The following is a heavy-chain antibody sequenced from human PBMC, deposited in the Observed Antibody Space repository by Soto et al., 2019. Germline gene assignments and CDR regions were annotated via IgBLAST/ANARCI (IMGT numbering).Heavy chain of an antibody. CDR1: GFTFGTTD. J-gene: IGHJ5*02. CDR2: IDGSGGIT. CDR3: VKNSGWFNT. D-gene: IGHD3-10*01. V-gene: IGHV3-23*01. Sequence: GGSLRLSCAASGFTFGTTDVSWVRQAPGEGLEWVSTIDGSGGITYYADSVKGRFTISRDNSRNTVYLQMNSLRGDDTALYYCVKNSGWFNTWGQGALVTVSS.